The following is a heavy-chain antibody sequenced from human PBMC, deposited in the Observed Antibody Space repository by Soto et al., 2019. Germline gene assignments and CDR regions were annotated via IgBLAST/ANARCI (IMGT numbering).Heavy chain of an antibody. D-gene: IGHD4-4*01. CDR2: IYYSGST. Sequence: SETLSLTCTVSGGSISSGDYYWSWIRQPPGKGLERIGYIYYSGSTYYNPSLKSRVTISVDTSKNQFSLKLSSVTAADTAVYYCATYTVTTPGPFDPWGQGTLVTVSS. CDR1: GGSISSGDYY. V-gene: IGHV4-30-4*01. CDR3: ATYTVTTPGPFDP. J-gene: IGHJ5*02.